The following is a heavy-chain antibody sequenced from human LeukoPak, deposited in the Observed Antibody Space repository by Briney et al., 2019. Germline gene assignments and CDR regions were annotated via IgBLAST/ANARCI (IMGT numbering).Heavy chain of an antibody. V-gene: IGHV3-15*01. D-gene: IGHD3-10*02. CDR2: LAGGTR. J-gene: IGHJ4*02. Sequence: GGSLRLSCAASGFTFSAAWMSWVRQAPGRGLEWVARLAGGTREYAAPVQGRFIISRDDSNYRLDLQMNSPKTEDTAIYYCVADVPHPQSQIDFWGQGTLVTVSS. CDR1: GFTFSAAW. CDR3: VADVPHPQSQIDF.